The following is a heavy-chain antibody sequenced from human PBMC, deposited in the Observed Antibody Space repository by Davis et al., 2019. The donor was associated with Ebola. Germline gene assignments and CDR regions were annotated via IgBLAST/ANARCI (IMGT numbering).Heavy chain of an antibody. D-gene: IGHD5-12*01. CDR3: TTPGGQDSGYDVFDI. CDR2: MNPNSGDT. CDR1: GYAFTTYD. J-gene: IGHJ3*02. V-gene: IGHV1-8*01. Sequence: AASVKVSCKASGYAFTTYDIQWVRQASGQGLEWMGWMNPNSGDTGYARKFQGRVTVTRDTSTTTVYMDLSSLRSEDTALYYCTTPGGQDSGYDVFDIWGQGTMVTVSS.